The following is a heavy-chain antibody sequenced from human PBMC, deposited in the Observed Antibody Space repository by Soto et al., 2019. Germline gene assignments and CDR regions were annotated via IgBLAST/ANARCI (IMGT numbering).Heavy chain of an antibody. CDR3: ARWRSGSYSAFDY. CDR2: INAGNGNT. V-gene: IGHV1-3*01. CDR1: GYTFTSYA. D-gene: IGHD1-26*01. J-gene: IGHJ4*02. Sequence: VASVKVSCKASGYTFTSYAMHWVRQAPGQRLEWMGWINAGNGNTKYSQKFQGRVTITRDTSASTAYMELSSLRSEDTAVYYCARWRSGSYSAFDYWGQGTLVTVSS.